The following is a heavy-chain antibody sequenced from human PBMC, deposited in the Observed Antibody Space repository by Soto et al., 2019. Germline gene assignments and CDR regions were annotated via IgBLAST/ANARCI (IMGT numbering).Heavy chain of an antibody. J-gene: IGHJ4*02. V-gene: IGHV4-61*03. CDR1: GVSVNSDSYY. Sequence: PSETLSLTCTVSGVSVNSDSYYWSWIRQPPGKGLEWIGYIYYTGSTTYNPSLKSRVTISLDTSRNHFSLSLSSVTAADTAVFYCAREFSNSPEAFDFWGRGTRVTVSA. CDR3: AREFSNSPEAFDF. CDR2: IYYTGST. D-gene: IGHD6-6*01.